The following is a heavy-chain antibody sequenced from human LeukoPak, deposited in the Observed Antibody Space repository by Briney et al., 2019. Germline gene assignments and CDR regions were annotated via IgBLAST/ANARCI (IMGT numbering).Heavy chain of an antibody. J-gene: IGHJ2*01. V-gene: IGHV5-51*01. CDR2: IYGNDSDT. D-gene: IGHD1-14*01. CDR3: PRRGGRNRYFDG. CDR1: GYTFTRFW. Sequence: GESLKISCEGSGYTFTRFWIGWVRQMPGKGLEVMGIIYGNDSDTRYSPSFEGQLTSSADKSINTAYLQWSRLKASDTVIYYCPRRGGRNRYFDGWGRGTLVTVPS.